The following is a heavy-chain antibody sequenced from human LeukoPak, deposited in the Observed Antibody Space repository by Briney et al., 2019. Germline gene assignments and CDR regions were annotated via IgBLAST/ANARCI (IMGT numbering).Heavy chain of an antibody. D-gene: IGHD6-19*01. V-gene: IGHV4-4*02. CDR3: ARGVAGTPRFDY. CDR2: IYRSGST. Sequence: SGNLSLTCAVSGGSISSSNWWSWVRQPPGKGLELVGEIYRSGSTKYNPSLKSRVTISVDKSKNQFSLKLSSVTAADTAVYYCARGVAGTPRFDYWGQGTLVTVSS. J-gene: IGHJ4*02. CDR1: GGSISSSNW.